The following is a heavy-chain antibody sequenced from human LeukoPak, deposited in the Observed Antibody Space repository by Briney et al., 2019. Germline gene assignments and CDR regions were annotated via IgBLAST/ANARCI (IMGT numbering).Heavy chain of an antibody. CDR1: GFTFSSYA. J-gene: IGHJ1*01. Sequence: GGSLRLSCAASGFTFSSYAMSWVRQAPGKGLEWVSAISGSGGSTYYADSAKGRFTISRDNSKNTLYLQMNSLRAEDTAVYYCAKATGAYYYDSSGYYAEYFQHWGQGTLVTVSS. CDR2: ISGSGGST. D-gene: IGHD3-22*01. V-gene: IGHV3-23*01. CDR3: AKATGAYYYDSSGYYAEYFQH.